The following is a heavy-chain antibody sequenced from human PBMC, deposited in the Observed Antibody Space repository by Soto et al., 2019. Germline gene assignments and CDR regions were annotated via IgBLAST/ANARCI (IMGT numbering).Heavy chain of an antibody. J-gene: IGHJ4*02. V-gene: IGHV3-9*01. CDR2: ISWNSGSI. CDR1: GFTFDDYA. D-gene: IGHD6-25*01. Sequence: EVQLVESGGGLVQPGRSLRLSCAASGFTFDDYAMHWVRQAPGKGLAWVSGISWNSGSIGYADSVKGRFTISRDNAKNSLYLQMNSLRAEDTALYYCAKDEAESQSFDYWGQGTLVTVSS. CDR3: AKDEAESQSFDY.